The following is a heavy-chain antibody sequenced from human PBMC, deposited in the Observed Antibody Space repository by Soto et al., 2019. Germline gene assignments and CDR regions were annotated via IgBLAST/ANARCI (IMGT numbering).Heavy chain of an antibody. CDR3: ARVGRYSSGWYYFDY. D-gene: IGHD6-19*01. J-gene: IGHJ4*02. Sequence: SETLSLTCAVSGGSISSSNWWSWVRQPPGKGLEWIGEIYHSGSTNYNPSLKSRVTISVDKSKNQFSLKLSSVTAADTAVYYCARVGRYSSGWYYFDYWGQGTLVTVSS. V-gene: IGHV4-4*02. CDR1: GGSISSSNW. CDR2: IYHSGST.